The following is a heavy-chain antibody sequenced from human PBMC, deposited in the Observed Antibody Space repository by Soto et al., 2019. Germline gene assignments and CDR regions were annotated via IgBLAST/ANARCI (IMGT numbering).Heavy chain of an antibody. V-gene: IGHV4-38-2*01. CDR3: AQTAGGGFCSSSSCSLLNWFDP. J-gene: IGHJ5*02. CDR1: GFSINSAYY. Sequence: SETLSLTCAVSGFSINSAYYWGWVRQPPGKGLEWIGSIYYSGSTHYNPSLKSRVTISLDRPKNQFSLDLTSVTAADTAVYYCAQTAGGGFCSSSSCSLLNWFDPWGQGTLVTVSS. CDR2: IYYSGST. D-gene: IGHD2-2*01.